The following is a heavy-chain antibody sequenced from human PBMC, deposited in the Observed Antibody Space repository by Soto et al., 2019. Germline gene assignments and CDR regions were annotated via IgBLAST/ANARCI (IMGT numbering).Heavy chain of an antibody. J-gene: IGHJ5*02. V-gene: IGHV4-4*07. CDR3: VRDGSKTLRDCFDP. Sequence: SETLSLTCSVSGGSMSKFYLSWIRKTAGKGLEWMGRVYATGTSNYNPSLRSRIAMSVDISKKTFSLRLRSVTAADTGVYYCVRDGSKTLRDCFDPWGQGILVTVSS. CDR1: GGSMSKFY. CDR2: VYATGTS. D-gene: IGHD4-17*01.